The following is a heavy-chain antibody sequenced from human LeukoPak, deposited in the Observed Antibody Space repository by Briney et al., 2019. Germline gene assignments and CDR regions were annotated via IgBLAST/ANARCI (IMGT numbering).Heavy chain of an antibody. CDR3: ARDRIAAAATPGQDY. Sequence: ASVKVSCKASGYTFTSYGISWVRQAPGQGLEWMGWISAYNGNTNYAQKLQGRVTMTTDTSTSTAYMELRSLRSDDTAVYYCARDRIAAAATPGQDYWGQGTLVTVSS. CDR2: ISAYNGNT. J-gene: IGHJ4*02. D-gene: IGHD6-13*01. CDR1: GYTFTSYG. V-gene: IGHV1-18*01.